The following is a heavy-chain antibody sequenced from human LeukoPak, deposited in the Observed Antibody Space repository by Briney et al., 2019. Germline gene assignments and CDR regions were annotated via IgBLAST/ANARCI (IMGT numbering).Heavy chain of an antibody. Sequence: ASVKVSCKASGYTFTSYDINWVRQATGQGLEWMGWMNPNNGNTGYAQKFQGRVTMTRNTSISTAYMELSSLRSEDTAVYYCARDLNKRLLEWLLEDYYYGMDVWGQGTTVTVSS. CDR1: GYTFTSYD. CDR2: MNPNNGNT. CDR3: ARDLNKRLLEWLLEDYYYGMDV. D-gene: IGHD3-3*01. V-gene: IGHV1-8*01. J-gene: IGHJ6*02.